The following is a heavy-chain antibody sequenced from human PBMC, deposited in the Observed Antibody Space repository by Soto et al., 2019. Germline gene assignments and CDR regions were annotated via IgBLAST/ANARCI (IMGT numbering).Heavy chain of an antibody. Sequence: SETLSLTCAVYGGSFSGYYWSWIRQPPGKGLEWIGEINHSGSTNYNPSLKSRVTISVDTSKNQFSLKLSSVTAADTAVYYCARGIMYNSSWYGYYYYGMDVWGQGTTVTVSS. CDR2: INHSGST. V-gene: IGHV4-34*01. CDR3: ARGIMYNSSWYGYYYYGMDV. J-gene: IGHJ6*02. CDR1: GGSFSGYY. D-gene: IGHD6-13*01.